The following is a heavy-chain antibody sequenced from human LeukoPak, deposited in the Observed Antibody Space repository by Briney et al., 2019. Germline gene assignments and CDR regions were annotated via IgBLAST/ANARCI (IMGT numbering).Heavy chain of an antibody. CDR2: ISYDGSNE. D-gene: IGHD6-19*01. Sequence: GRSLRLSCAASGFTFSSYAMHWVRQAPGKGLEWVAIISYDGSNEYYADSVKGRFTISRDNSKNTLYLQMNSLRAEDTAVYYCAKSRSSAWFLDFDYWGQGTLVTVSS. CDR1: GFTFSSYA. V-gene: IGHV3-30*04. J-gene: IGHJ4*02. CDR3: AKSRSSAWFLDFDY.